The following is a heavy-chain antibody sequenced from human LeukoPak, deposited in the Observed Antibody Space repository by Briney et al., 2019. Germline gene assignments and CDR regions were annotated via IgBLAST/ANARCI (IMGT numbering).Heavy chain of an antibody. CDR3: ARVWAWGSGNYFDN. CDR1: GFTFDAFG. J-gene: IGHJ4*02. V-gene: IGHV3-20*04. CDR2: IRGDAGST. D-gene: IGHD7-27*01. Sequence: RSGGSLRLSCAASGFTFDAFGMTWVPQAPGKGLEWVSAIRGDAGSTGDADSVKGRFTISRDNAKNSLYLQMNSLRVEDTAFYYCARVWAWGSGNYFDNWGQGTLVTVSS.